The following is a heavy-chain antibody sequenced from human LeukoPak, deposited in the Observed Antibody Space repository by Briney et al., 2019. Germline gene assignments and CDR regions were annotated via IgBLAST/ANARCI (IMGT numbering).Heavy chain of an antibody. V-gene: IGHV3-23*01. Sequence: GGSLRLSCEASGFTFSSYAMSWVRQAPGKGLEWVSGISHSGGSTDYADSVKGRFTISRDNSKNTVDLQMNSLRAEDTAVYYCAKGNRIAAAVYFDYWGQGTLVTVSS. J-gene: IGHJ4*02. CDR2: ISHSGGST. CDR3: AKGNRIAAAVYFDY. D-gene: IGHD6-13*01. CDR1: GFTFSSYA.